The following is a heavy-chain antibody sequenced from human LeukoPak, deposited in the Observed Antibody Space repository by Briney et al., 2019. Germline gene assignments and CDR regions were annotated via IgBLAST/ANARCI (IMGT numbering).Heavy chain of an antibody. CDR1: GGSISSCDYY. V-gene: IGHV4-30-4*01. J-gene: IGHJ4*02. CDR2: IYYSGST. D-gene: IGHD5-12*01. Sequence: SETMSLTCTVPGGSISSCDYYWSWIRQPPGKGLEGIGYIYYSGSTYYNPSLKSRVTLSVDTSKNQFSLKLSSVTPADTAVYYCARGVGSPAFDYWGQGTLVTVSS. CDR3: ARGVGSPAFDY.